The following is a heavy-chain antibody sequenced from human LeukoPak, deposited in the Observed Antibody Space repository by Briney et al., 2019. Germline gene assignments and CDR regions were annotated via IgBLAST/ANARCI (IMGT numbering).Heavy chain of an antibody. V-gene: IGHV1-46*01. D-gene: IGHD3-3*01. CDR2: INPSGGST. CDR3: ARERHGITIFGVVITPFDP. Sequence: ASVKVSCKASGYTFTGYYMHWVRQAPGQGLEWMGIINPSGGSTSYAQKFQGRVTMTRDTSTSTVYMELSSLRSEDTAVYYCARERHGITIFGVVITPFDPWGQGTLVTVSS. CDR1: GYTFTGYY. J-gene: IGHJ5*02.